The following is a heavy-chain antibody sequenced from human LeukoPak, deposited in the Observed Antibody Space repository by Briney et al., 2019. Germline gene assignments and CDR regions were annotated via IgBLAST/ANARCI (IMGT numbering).Heavy chain of an antibody. CDR3: ARGATYIPLNSFDP. J-gene: IGHJ5*02. CDR1: SGSFSGYY. V-gene: IGHV4-34*01. CDR2: INHSGST. Sequence: SETLSLTCAVYSGSFSGYYWSWIRQPPGKGLEWIGEINHSGSTNYNPSLKSRVTISVDTSKNQFSLELSSVTAADTAVYYCARGATYIPLNSFDPRGQGTLVTVSS. D-gene: IGHD2-2*02.